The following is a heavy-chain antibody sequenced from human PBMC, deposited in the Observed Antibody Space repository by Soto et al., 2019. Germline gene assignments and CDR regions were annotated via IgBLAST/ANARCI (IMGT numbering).Heavy chain of an antibody. CDR3: ARWLLLRNWFDP. Sequence: PSETLSLTCTVSGGSISSGGYYWSWIRQHPGKGLEWIGYIYYSGSTYYNPSLKSRVTISVDTSKNQFSLKLSSVTAADTAVYYCARWLLLRNWFDPWSQGTLVTVSS. D-gene: IGHD2-15*01. CDR1: GGSISSGGYY. V-gene: IGHV4-31*03. J-gene: IGHJ5*02. CDR2: IYYSGST.